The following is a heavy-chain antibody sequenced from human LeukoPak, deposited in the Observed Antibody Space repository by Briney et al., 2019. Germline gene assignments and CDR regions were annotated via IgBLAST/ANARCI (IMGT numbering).Heavy chain of an antibody. Sequence: GASVKVSCKASVYTFTSYDINWVRQATGQGLEWMGWMNPNSGNTGYAQKFQGRVTMTRNTSISTAYMELSSLRSEDTAVYYCARGSRWVGATAYWGQGTLVTVSS. J-gene: IGHJ4*02. D-gene: IGHD1-26*01. CDR1: VYTFTSYD. V-gene: IGHV1-8*01. CDR3: ARGSRWVGATAY. CDR2: MNPNSGNT.